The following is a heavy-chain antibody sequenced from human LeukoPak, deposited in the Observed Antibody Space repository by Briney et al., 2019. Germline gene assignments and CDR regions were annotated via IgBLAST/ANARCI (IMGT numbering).Heavy chain of an antibody. CDR3: ARGRGYSYGYSYADY. J-gene: IGHJ4*02. CDR2: ISYDGSNK. D-gene: IGHD5-18*01. Sequence: GRSLRLSCAASGFTFSSYAMHWVRQAPGKGLEWVAVISYDGSNKYYADSVKGRFTISRGNSKNTLYLQMNSLRAEDTAVYYCARGRGYSYGYSYADYWGQGTLVTVSS. V-gene: IGHV3-30-3*01. CDR1: GFTFSSYA.